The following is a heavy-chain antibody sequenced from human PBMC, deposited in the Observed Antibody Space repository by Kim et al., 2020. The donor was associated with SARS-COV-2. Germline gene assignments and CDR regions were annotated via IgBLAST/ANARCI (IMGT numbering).Heavy chain of an antibody. V-gene: IGHV4-59*08. CDR3: ARLVSSGIAVAGPRDAFDI. CDR1: GGSISSYY. Sequence: SETLSLTCTVSGGSISSYYWSWIRQPPGKGLEWIGYIYYSGSTNYNPSLKSRVTISVDTSKNQFSLKLSSVTAADTAVYYCARLVSSGIAVAGPRDAFDIWGQGTMVTVSS. D-gene: IGHD6-19*01. J-gene: IGHJ3*02. CDR2: IYYSGST.